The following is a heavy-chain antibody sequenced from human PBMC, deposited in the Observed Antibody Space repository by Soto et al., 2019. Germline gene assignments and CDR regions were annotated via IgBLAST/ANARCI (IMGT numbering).Heavy chain of an antibody. CDR3: AKVYSARWFGELSSPDYYYGMDV. D-gene: IGHD3-10*01. CDR2: ISGSGGST. CDR1: GFTFSSYA. J-gene: IGHJ6*02. Sequence: EVQLLESGGGLVQPGGSLRLSCAASGFTFSSYAMSWVRQAPGKGLEWVSAISGSGGSTYYADSVKGRFTISRDNSKNPLYLQMKSLRAEDTAVYYCAKVYSARWFGELSSPDYYYGMDVWGQGTTVTVSS. V-gene: IGHV3-23*01.